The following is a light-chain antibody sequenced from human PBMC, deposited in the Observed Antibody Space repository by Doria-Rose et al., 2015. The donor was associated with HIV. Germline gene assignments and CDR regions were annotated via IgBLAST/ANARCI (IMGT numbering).Light chain of an antibody. CDR2: GAS. CDR1: QSVSANY. Sequence: EIVMTQSPGTLSLSPGERATLSCRASQSVSANYLAWYQQRPGQSPRLLTYGASSRATDIPDGFSGSGSGTDFTLTISRLEPEDFAVYYCHQYASSRTFGQGTKVEIK. V-gene: IGKV3-20*01. J-gene: IGKJ1*01. CDR3: HQYASSRT.